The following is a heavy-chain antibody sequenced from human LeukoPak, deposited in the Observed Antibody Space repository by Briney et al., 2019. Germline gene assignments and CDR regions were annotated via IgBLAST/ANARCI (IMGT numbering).Heavy chain of an antibody. CDR2: ISSSSSYI. D-gene: IGHD2-15*01. V-gene: IGHV3-21*01. CDR3: ARDLAPYCSGGRCSTFDY. Sequence: PGGSLRLSCAASGFTFSSYSMNWVRQAPGKGLEWVSSISSSSSYIYYADSVKGRFTISRDNAKNSLYLQMNSLRAEDTAMYYCARDLAPYCSGGRCSTFDYWGQGTLVTVSS. CDR1: GFTFSSYS. J-gene: IGHJ4*02.